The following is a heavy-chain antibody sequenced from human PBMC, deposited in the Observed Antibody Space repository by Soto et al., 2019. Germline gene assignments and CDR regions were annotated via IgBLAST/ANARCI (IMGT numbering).Heavy chain of an antibody. J-gene: IGHJ4*02. D-gene: IGHD6-19*01. CDR2: TCYRSKWYN. V-gene: IGHV6-1*01. CDR1: GDSVSSNSAA. Sequence: SQTLSLTCAISGDSVSSNSAAWNWIRQSPSGGLEWLGRTCYRSKWYNDYAVSVKSRITIKPDTSKNHFSLQLNSVTPEDTAVYYCARLAPGGSGGGGDYWGQGTLVTVSS. CDR3: ARLAPGGSGGGGDY.